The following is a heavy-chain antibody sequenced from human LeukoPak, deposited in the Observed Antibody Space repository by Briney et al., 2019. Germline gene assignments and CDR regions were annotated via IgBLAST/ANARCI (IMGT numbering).Heavy chain of an antibody. J-gene: IGHJ4*02. CDR2: INHSGST. Sequence: SETLSLTCAVYGGSFSGYYWSWIRQPPGKGLEWIGEINHSGSTNYNPSLKSRVTISVDTSKNQFSLKLSSVTAADTAVYYCHSLWFGEPTLDYWGQGTLVTVSS. D-gene: IGHD3-10*01. V-gene: IGHV4-34*01. CDR1: GGSFSGYY. CDR3: HSLWFGEPTLDY.